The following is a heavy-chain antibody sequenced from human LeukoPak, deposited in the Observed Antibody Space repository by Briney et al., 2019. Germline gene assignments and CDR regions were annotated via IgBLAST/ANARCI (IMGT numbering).Heavy chain of an antibody. D-gene: IGHD2-8*01. Sequence: PGRSLRLSCAAAGFTLDDYAMHWVRQAPGKGLEWGSGISWNSGSIGYADSVKGRFTISRDNAKNSLYLQMNSLRDEDSAAYYCARVYLERLTAGYFDHWGQGTWVTVSP. J-gene: IGHJ4*02. V-gene: IGHV3-9*01. CDR2: ISWNSGSI. CDR1: GFTLDDYA. CDR3: ARVYLERLTAGYFDH.